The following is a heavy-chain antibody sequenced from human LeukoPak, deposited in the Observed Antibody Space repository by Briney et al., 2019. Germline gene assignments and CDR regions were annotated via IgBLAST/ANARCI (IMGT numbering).Heavy chain of an antibody. CDR2: IKSDGSET. CDR1: GFTFSSFW. V-gene: IGHV3-74*01. CDR3: ARVRMGDDFNPFDY. J-gene: IGHJ4*02. Sequence: GGSLRLSCAASGFTFSSFWIYWVRHAPGKGLVWVSRIKSDGSETLYADSVKGRFTIPRDNAKNTLYLQMNSLRAEDSAVYYCARVRMGDDFNPFDYWGQGTLVTVSS. D-gene: IGHD3-16*01.